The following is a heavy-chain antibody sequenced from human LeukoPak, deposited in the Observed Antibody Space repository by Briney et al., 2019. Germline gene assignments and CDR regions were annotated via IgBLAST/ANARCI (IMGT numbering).Heavy chain of an antibody. CDR3: ARDSGMYYDFWSGYSGGMDV. D-gene: IGHD3-3*01. CDR1: GGSITIYY. J-gene: IGHJ6*02. Sequence: PSETLSLTCTVSGGSITIYYWSWIRQSPGKGLEWIGYIYDSGSTKYNPSLESRVTMSVDTSKNQFSLRLKSVTAADTAVYYCARDSGMYYDFWSGYSGGMDVWGQGTTVTVSS. V-gene: IGHV4-59*01. CDR2: IYDSGST.